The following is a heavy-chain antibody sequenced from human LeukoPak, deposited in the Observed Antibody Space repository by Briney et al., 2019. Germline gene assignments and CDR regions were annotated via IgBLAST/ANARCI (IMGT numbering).Heavy chain of an antibody. Sequence: GGSLRLSCAASGFTFSSYEMNWVRQAPGKGLEWVSYISSSGSTIYYADSVKGRFTISRDNAKNSLYLQMNSLRAGDTAVYYCVRGGARDLFDIWGQGTMVTVSS. CDR1: GFTFSSYE. V-gene: IGHV3-48*03. CDR3: VRGGARDLFDI. J-gene: IGHJ3*02. D-gene: IGHD3-16*01. CDR2: ISSSGSTI.